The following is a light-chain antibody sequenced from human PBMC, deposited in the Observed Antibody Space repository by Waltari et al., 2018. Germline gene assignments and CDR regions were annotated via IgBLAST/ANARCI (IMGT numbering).Light chain of an antibody. CDR1: QSVSSY. V-gene: IGKV3-11*01. J-gene: IGKJ4*01. CDR3: QQRSNWFT. CDR2: DAS. Sequence: EIVLTQSPATLSLSPGERATLSCRASQSVSSYLAWYQQKPGQAPRLLIYDASNRATGIPGRFSGSGSGTDFTLTISSLEPEDFAVYYCQQRSNWFTFGGGTKVDIK.